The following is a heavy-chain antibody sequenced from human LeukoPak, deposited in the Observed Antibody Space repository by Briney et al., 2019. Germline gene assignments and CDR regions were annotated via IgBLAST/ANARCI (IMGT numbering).Heavy chain of an antibody. J-gene: IGHJ1*01. CDR3: AKVRAAVAGTYEYFQH. Sequence: PGGSLRLSCAASGVTFSGYAMSWVRQAPGKGLEWVSAISGSGGSTYYADSVKGRFPISRDNSSSTLYLQMNSQRAEDTAVYYCAKVRAAVAGTYEYFQHWGQGTLVTVCS. D-gene: IGHD6-19*01. CDR2: ISGSGGST. V-gene: IGHV3-23*01. CDR1: GVTFSGYA.